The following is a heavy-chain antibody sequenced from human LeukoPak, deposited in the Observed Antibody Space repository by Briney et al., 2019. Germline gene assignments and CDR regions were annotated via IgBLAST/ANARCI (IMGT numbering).Heavy chain of an antibody. Sequence: SETLSLTCTVSGGSISSNSYYWGWIRQPPGKGLEWIGSIYYSGSTYYNPSLKSRVTISVDTSKNQFSLKLSSVTAADTAVYYCARTRTAYGMDVWGQGTTVTVSS. D-gene: IGHD4-17*01. J-gene: IGHJ6*02. CDR1: GGSISSNSYY. CDR2: IYYSGST. V-gene: IGHV4-39*07. CDR3: ARTRTAYGMDV.